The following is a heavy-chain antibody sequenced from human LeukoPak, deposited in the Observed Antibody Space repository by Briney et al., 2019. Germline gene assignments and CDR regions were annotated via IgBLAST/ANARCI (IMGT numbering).Heavy chain of an antibody. D-gene: IGHD6-19*01. CDR2: INHSGST. CDR1: GGSFSGYY. Sequence: PSETLSLTCAVYGGSFSGYYWSWIRQPPGKGLEWIGEINHSGSTNYNPSLKSRVTISVDTSKNQFSLKLSSVTAADTAVYYCARGPEESSGWYGDYFDYWGQATLVTVSS. J-gene: IGHJ4*02. V-gene: IGHV4-34*01. CDR3: ARGPEESSGWYGDYFDY.